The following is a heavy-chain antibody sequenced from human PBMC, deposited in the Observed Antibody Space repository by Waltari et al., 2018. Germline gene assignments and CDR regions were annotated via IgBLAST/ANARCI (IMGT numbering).Heavy chain of an antibody. CDR2: INHSGST. D-gene: IGHD2-2*01. CDR1: GGSFSGYY. V-gene: IGHV4-34*01. CDR3: ARGSRLGYCSSTSCGFHY. J-gene: IGHJ4*02. Sequence: QVQLQQWGAGLLKPSETLSLTCAVSGGSFSGYYWLWIRQPPGKGLEGIGEINHSGSTNYNPSLKSRVTISVDTSKNQFSLKLSSVTAADTAVYYCARGSRLGYCSSTSCGFHYWGQGTLVTVSS.